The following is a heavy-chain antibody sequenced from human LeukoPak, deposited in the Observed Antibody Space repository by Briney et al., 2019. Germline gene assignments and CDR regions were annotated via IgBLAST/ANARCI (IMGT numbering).Heavy chain of an antibody. J-gene: IGHJ5*02. D-gene: IGHD3-10*01. CDR1: GYSISSGYY. Sequence: TSETLSLTCTVSGYSISSGYYWGWIRQPPGKGLEWIGSIYHSGRTFYNPSLKSRVTISVDTSKNQFSLKLSSVTAADAAVYYCARGRGEGRGISMVRGVRAPSYNWFDPWGHGTLATVSS. CDR2: IYHSGRT. CDR3: ARGRGEGRGISMVRGVRAPSYNWFDP. V-gene: IGHV4-38-2*02.